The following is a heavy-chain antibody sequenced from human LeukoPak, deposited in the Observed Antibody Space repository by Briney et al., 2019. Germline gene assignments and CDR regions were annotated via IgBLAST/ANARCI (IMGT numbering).Heavy chain of an antibody. J-gene: IGHJ4*02. Sequence: GGSLRLSCAASGFTFSSYDMTGVRQAPGKGLEWVSAISGNGGSTYYADSVRGRFTISRDNSKNTLYLQMNSLRAEDTAVYYCAKATGAFSYDTPDYWGQGTLVTVSS. D-gene: IGHD3-16*01. CDR1: GFTFSSYD. V-gene: IGHV3-23*01. CDR3: AKATGAFSYDTPDY. CDR2: ISGNGGST.